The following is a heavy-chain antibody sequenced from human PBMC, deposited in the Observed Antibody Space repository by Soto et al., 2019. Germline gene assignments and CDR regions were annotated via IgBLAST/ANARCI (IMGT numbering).Heavy chain of an antibody. CDR2: IYYSGST. CDR3: ARLSGSYNDRYFDY. D-gene: IGHD1-26*01. Sequence: SETLSLTCTVSGGSISSGDYYWSWIRQPPGKGLEWIGYIYYSGSTYYNPSLKSRVIISADTFKNQFSLKLSSVTAADTAVYYCARLSGSYNDRYFDYWGQGTLVTVSS. J-gene: IGHJ4*02. CDR1: GGSISSGDYY. V-gene: IGHV4-30-4*01.